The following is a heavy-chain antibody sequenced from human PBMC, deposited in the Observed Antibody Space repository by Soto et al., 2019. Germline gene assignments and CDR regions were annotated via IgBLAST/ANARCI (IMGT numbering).Heavy chain of an antibody. V-gene: IGHV4-38-2*01. CDR1: GYSTSSGYY. D-gene: IGHD3-10*01. CDR2: IYHSGST. Sequence: SETLSLTSAVSGYSTSSGYYWCLVRHPPGKGLEWIGSIYHSGSTYYNPSLKSRVTISVDTSKNQFSLKLSSVTAADTAVYYCARGKGDGDTCGMYVWGQGTTVTVS. CDR3: ARGKGDGDTCGMYV. J-gene: IGHJ6*02.